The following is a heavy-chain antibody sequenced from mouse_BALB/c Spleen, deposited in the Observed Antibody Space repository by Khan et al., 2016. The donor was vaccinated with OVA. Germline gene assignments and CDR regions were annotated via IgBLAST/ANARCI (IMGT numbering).Heavy chain of an antibody. CDR2: IDPSDTYT. CDR1: GYTFTSYW. Sequence: VELVESGAELVKPGASVKLSCKASGYTFTSYWMHWMKQRPGQGLEWIGEIDPSDTYTNYTQNFKGKATLTVEKSSSTAYMPLSSLTSEDSAVYYCARSYYYGSSTWIAYWGQGTLVTVSA. CDR3: ARSYYYGSSTWIAY. V-gene: IGHV1-69*02. J-gene: IGHJ3*01. D-gene: IGHD1-1*01.